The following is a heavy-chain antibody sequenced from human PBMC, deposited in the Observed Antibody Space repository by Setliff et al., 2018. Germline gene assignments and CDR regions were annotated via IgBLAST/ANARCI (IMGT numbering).Heavy chain of an antibody. Sequence: PSETLSLTCTVSGASISSYYWSWIRQPPGKGLEWIGTVHYSGDTYYNPSLESRITISVDTSKNQFSLSLSSVTAADTAVYYCARQTADTFHYYYMDVWGKGTTVTVSS. D-gene: IGHD6-19*01. CDR1: GASISSYY. CDR2: VHYSGDT. J-gene: IGHJ6*03. V-gene: IGHV4-59*08. CDR3: ARQTADTFHYYYMDV.